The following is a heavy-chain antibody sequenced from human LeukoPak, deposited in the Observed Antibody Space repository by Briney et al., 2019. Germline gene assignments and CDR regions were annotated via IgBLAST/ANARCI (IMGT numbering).Heavy chain of an antibody. Sequence: SQTLSLTCTVSGGSINSGAYYWTWIRQHPGKGLEWIGYIYYSGSTYYNPSLKSRVTISVDTSKNQFSLKLSSVTAADTAVYYCARGGYGGNPFDYWGQGTLVTVSS. CDR1: GGSINSGAYY. D-gene: IGHD4-23*01. CDR2: IYYSGST. V-gene: IGHV4-31*03. J-gene: IGHJ4*02. CDR3: ARGGYGGNPFDY.